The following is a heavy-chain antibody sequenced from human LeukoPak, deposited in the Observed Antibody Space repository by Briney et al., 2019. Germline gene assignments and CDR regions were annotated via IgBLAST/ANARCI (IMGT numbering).Heavy chain of an antibody. CDR1: GFTFSSYS. Sequence: PGRSLRLSCAASGFTFSSYSMNWVRQAPGKGLEWVSSISSSSSYIYYADSVKGRFTISRDNAKNSLYLQMNSLRAGDTAVYYCAREPDYYGSGSFDYWGQGTLVTVSS. V-gene: IGHV3-21*01. CDR2: ISSSSSYI. CDR3: AREPDYYGSGSFDY. J-gene: IGHJ4*02. D-gene: IGHD3-10*01.